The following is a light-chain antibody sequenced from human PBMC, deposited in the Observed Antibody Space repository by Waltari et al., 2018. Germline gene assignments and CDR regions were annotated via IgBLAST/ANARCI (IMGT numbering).Light chain of an antibody. J-gene: IGKJ3*01. CDR3: QQYYSYPRT. CDR2: AAS. CDR1: QGISSY. Sequence: AIRMTQSPSSFSASTGDRVTITSRASQGISSYLAWYQQKPGKAPKLLIYAASTLQSGVPSRFSGSGSGTDFTLTISCLQSEDFATYYCQQYYSYPRTFGPGTKVDIK. V-gene: IGKV1-8*01.